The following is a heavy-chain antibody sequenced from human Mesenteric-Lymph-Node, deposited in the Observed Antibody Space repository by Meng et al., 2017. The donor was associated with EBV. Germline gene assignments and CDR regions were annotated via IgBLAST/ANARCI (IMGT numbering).Heavy chain of an antibody. CDR2: IYYSGNT. Sequence: HLHRQGSGPGLVKPSETLSLTCSVSGGSLSSSSYYWAWIRQPPGKGLEWIGTIYYSGNTFYNPSLESRITISVDTSTNQFSLNLRSVSAPDTAVYYCGRLYDNYVDYWGRGSLVTVSS. V-gene: IGHV4-39*01. D-gene: IGHD3-9*01. CDR3: GRLYDNYVDY. J-gene: IGHJ4*02. CDR1: GGSLSSSSYY.